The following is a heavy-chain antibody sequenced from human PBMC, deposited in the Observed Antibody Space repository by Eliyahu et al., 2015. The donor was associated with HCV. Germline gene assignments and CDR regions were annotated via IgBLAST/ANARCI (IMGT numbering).Heavy chain of an antibody. CDR2: ISSSSSTI. D-gene: IGHD3-22*01. CDR1: GFPFXSYS. V-gene: IGHV3-48*02. Sequence: EVQLVESGGGLVQPGGSXRLSWAASGFPFXSYSMNWVRQAPGKGLEWVSYISSSSSTIYYADSVKGRFTISRDNAKNSLYLQMNSLRDEDTAVYYCARQVVVVITGAFDIWGQGTMVTVSS. CDR3: ARQVVVVITGAFDI. J-gene: IGHJ3*02.